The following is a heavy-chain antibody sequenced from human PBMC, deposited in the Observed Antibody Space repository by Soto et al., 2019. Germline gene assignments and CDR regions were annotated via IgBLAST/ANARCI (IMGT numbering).Heavy chain of an antibody. CDR2: IIPIFGTA. CDR3: ARDRSGWIGLYYFDY. V-gene: IGHV1-69*01. D-gene: IGHD2-2*03. CDR1: GGTFSSYA. J-gene: IGHJ4*02. Sequence: QVQLVQSGAEVKRPGSSVKVSCKASGGTFSSYAISWVRQAPGQGLEWMGGIIPIFGTANYAQKFQGRVTITADESTSTAYMELSSLRSEDTAVYYCARDRSGWIGLYYFDYWGQGTLVTVSS.